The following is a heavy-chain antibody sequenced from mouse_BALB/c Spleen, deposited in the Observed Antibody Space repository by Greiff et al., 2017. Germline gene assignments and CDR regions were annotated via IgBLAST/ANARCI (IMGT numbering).Heavy chain of an antibody. J-gene: IGHJ4*01. CDR2: INSNGGST. Sequence: EVKLVESGGGLVQPGGSLKLSCAASGFTFSSYGMSWVRQTPDKRLELVATINSNGGSTYYPDSVKGRFTISRDNAKNTLYLQMSSLKSEDTAMYYCARDYYGHAMDYWGQGTSVTVSS. CDR3: ARDYYGHAMDY. D-gene: IGHD2-1*01. V-gene: IGHV5-6-3*01. CDR1: GFTFSSYG.